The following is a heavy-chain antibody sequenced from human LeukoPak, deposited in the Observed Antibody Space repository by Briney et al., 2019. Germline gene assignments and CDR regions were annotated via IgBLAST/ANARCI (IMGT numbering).Heavy chain of an antibody. D-gene: IGHD2-2*01. CDR3: ARLDLVVPAAMIY. V-gene: IGHV5-51*01. Sequence: GESLKISCKGSGYSFTSYWIGWVRQMPGKGLEWIGIIYPGDSDTRYSTSFQCQVTISPDKSISTAYLPWSSLKASDAAMYYCARLDLVVPAAMIYWGQGTLVTVSS. CDR1: GYSFTSYW. CDR2: IYPGDSDT. J-gene: IGHJ4*02.